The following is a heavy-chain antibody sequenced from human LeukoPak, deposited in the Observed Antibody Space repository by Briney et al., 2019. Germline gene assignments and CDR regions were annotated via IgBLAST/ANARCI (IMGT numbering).Heavy chain of an antibody. CDR3: ARGSTSNQQWLALEFDY. D-gene: IGHD6-19*01. Sequence: PSETLSLTCTVSGGSISSSSCYWGWIRQPPGKGLEWIGSIYYSGSTYYNPSLKSRVTMSVDTSKNQFSLKLSSVTAADTAVYYCARGSTSNQQWLALEFDYWGQGTLVTVSS. CDR2: IYYSGST. J-gene: IGHJ4*02. V-gene: IGHV4-39*07. CDR1: GGSISSSSCY.